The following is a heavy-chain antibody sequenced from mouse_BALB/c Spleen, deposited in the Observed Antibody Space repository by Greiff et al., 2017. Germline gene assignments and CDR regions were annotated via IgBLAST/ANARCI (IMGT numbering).Heavy chain of an antibody. V-gene: IGHV5-9-4*01. CDR2: ISSGGSYT. CDR3: ARGPPLYYGSSSWFAY. J-gene: IGHJ3*01. CDR1: GFTFSSYA. Sequence: DVMLVESGGGLVKPGGSLKLSCAASGFTFSSYAMSWVRQSPEKRLEWVAEISSGGSYTYYPDTVTGRFTISRDNAKNTLYLEMSSLRSEDTAMYYCARGPPLYYGSSSWFAYWGQGTLVTVSA. D-gene: IGHD1-1*01.